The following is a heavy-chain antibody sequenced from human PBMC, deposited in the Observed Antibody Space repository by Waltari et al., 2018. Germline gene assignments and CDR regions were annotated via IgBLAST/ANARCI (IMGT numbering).Heavy chain of an antibody. CDR3: ARTYQSGSYSDY. J-gene: IGHJ4*02. CDR1: GYPFTSYY. Sequence: QVQLVQSGAEVKKPGASVKVSCKTSGYPFTSYYMHWVRQAPGQGLEGRGVINTRNGGTNYAQKYQGRVTMTRDTSISTAYMELSRLISNDTAVYYCARTYQSGSYSDYWGQGTPVTVSS. V-gene: IGHV1-2*02. D-gene: IGHD1-26*01. CDR2: INTRNGGT.